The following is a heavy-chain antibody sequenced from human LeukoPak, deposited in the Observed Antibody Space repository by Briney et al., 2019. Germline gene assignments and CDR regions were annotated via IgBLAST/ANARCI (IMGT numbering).Heavy chain of an antibody. J-gene: IGHJ4*02. CDR1: GYTFTELA. CDR3: APRNVYKGYFDN. Sequence: GASVKVSCKVSGYTFTELAMHWVRQAPGKGLEWMGSFDPEDGERIYAQKLQGRLIMTEDTSTDTAYSELSSLRSDDTAVYYCAPRNVYKGYFDNWGQGTLVTVCS. V-gene: IGHV1-24*01. D-gene: IGHD5-24*01. CDR2: FDPEDGER.